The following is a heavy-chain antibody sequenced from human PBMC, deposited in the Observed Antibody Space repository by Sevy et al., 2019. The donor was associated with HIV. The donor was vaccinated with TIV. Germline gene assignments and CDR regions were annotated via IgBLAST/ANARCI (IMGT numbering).Heavy chain of an antibody. CDR3: ARDRDLITIFGVVDHYYYYGMDV. CDR2: ISSSSSYI. CDR1: GIIFTTSG. J-gene: IGHJ6*02. D-gene: IGHD3-3*01. V-gene: IGHV3-21*01. Sequence: GGSLRLSCAVSGIIFTTSGMNWVRQAPGKGLEWVSSISSSSSYIYYADSVKGRFTISRDNAKNSLYLQMNSLRAEDTAVYYCARDRDLITIFGVVDHYYYYGMDVWGQGTTVTVSS.